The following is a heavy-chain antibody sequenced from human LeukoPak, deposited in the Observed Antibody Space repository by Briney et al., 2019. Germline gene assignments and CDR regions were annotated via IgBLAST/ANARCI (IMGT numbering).Heavy chain of an antibody. CDR2: IYYSGST. Sequence: PSETLSLTCTVSGGSISSYYWSWTRQPPGKGLEWIGYIYYSGSTNYNPSLKNRVTISVDTSKNQFSLKLSSVTAADTAVYYCARDQGGPRDYWGQGTLVTVSS. D-gene: IGHD3-16*01. CDR1: GGSISSYY. CDR3: ARDQGGPRDY. J-gene: IGHJ4*02. V-gene: IGHV4-59*01.